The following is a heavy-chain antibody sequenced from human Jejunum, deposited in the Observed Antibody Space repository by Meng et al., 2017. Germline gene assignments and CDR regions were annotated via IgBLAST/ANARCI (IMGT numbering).Heavy chain of an antibody. D-gene: IGHD2-2*01. CDR3: ARAIGVVIMEADY. CDR2: INAGNGDT. J-gene: IGHJ4*02. Sequence: QVQLVQSGVEVKKPGASVKVSCKASGYTFTNYAMNWVRQAPGQRPEWMGWINAGNGDTKYLQKFQGRVTITRDTSASTAYMELSSLRSEDTAVYYCARAIGVVIMEADYWGQGTLVTVSS. CDR1: GYTFTNYA. V-gene: IGHV1-3*01.